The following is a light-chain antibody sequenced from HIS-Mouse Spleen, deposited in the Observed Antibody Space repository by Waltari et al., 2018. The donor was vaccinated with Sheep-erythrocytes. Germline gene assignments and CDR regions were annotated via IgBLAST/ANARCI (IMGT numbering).Light chain of an antibody. CDR3: QQSYSTPLT. CDR1: QSISSY. Sequence: DIQMTQSPSSLSASVGDRVTITCRASQSISSYLNWYQQKPGKAPKLLIYAASSLQSGVPSRFSGSGSGTDFTLTISSLQPEDSATYYSQQSYSTPLTFGGGTKVEIK. CDR2: AAS. J-gene: IGKJ4*01. V-gene: IGKV1-39*01.